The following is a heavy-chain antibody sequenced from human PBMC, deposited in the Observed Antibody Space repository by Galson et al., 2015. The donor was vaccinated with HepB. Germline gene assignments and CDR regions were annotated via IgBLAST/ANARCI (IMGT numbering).Heavy chain of an antibody. J-gene: IGHJ4*02. D-gene: IGHD6-19*01. CDR2: TYYRSKWYN. Sequence: CAISGDSVSSNSVTWNWIRQSPSRGLEWLGRTYYRSKWYNDYAISVKSRITINPDTSKNQFSLQLNSVTPEDTAVYYCARAVAGTLFGYWGQGTLVTISS. V-gene: IGHV6-1*01. CDR1: GDSVSSNSVT. CDR3: ARAVAGTLFGY.